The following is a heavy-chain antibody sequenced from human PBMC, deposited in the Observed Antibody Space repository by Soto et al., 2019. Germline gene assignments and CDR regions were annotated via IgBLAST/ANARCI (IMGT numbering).Heavy chain of an antibody. CDR1: GFSFSNYF. CDR2: ISTTSSTI. Sequence: GGSLRLSCVASGFSFSNYFMNWVRQAPGKGLEWVSYISTTSSTIYYADSVRGRFTISRDNAKNSLYLQMNSLRAEDTAVYYCARAIDSSSWPIYYYYGMDVWGQGNTVTVSS. J-gene: IGHJ6*02. D-gene: IGHD6-13*01. CDR3: ARAIDSSSWPIYYYYGMDV. V-gene: IGHV3-48*04.